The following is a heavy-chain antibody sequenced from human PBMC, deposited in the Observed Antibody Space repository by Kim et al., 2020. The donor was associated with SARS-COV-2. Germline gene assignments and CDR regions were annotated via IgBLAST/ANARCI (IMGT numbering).Heavy chain of an antibody. V-gene: IGHV3-33*01. CDR1: GFTFSSYG. CDR3: ARQSITIFAVDY. J-gene: IGHJ4*02. D-gene: IGHD3-3*01. Sequence: GGSLRLSCAASGFTFSSYGMHWVRQAPGKGLEWVAVIWYDGSNKYYADSVKGRFTISRDNSKNTLYLQMNSLRAEDTAVYYCARQSITIFAVDYWGQGTLVTVSS. CDR2: IWYDGSNK.